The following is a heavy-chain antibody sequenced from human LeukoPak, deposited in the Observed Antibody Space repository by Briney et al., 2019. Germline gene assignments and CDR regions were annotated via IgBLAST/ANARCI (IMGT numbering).Heavy chain of an antibody. V-gene: IGHV4-30-4*08. D-gene: IGHD3-3*01. CDR2: IYYSGST. CDR1: GGSISSGDYY. J-gene: IGHJ4*02. CDR3: ARVLGGITIFGVEGYYFDY. Sequence: SQTLSLTCTVSGGSISSGDYYWSWIRQPPGKGLEWIGYIYYSGSTYYNPSLKSRVTISVDTSKNQFSLKLSSVTAADTAVYYCARVLGGITIFGVEGYYFDYWGQGTLVTVSS.